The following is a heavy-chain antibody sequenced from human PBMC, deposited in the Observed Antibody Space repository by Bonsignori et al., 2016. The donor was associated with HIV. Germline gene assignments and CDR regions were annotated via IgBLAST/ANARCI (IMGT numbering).Heavy chain of an antibody. CDR2: IYSGGST. CDR1: GFSLITDD. Sequence: ESLKISCRASGFSLITDDMSWVRQAPGKGLEWVSLIYSGGSTYYADSVKGRFIISRDNSKSTLYLQMNSLRDEDTATYYCARGGGLHYWGQGTLVTVSS. CDR3: ARGGGLHY. D-gene: IGHD1-26*01. J-gene: IGHJ4*02. V-gene: IGHV3-53*01.